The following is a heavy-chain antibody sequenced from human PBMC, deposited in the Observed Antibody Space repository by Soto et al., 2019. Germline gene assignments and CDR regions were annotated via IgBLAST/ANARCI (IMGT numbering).Heavy chain of an antibody. CDR2: IYWDDDK. J-gene: IGHJ4*02. Sequence: QITVKESGPTLVKPTQTLTLTCTFSGFSFTTDGMGVGWIRQPPGKALEWLALIYWDDDKRYSPSLKSRLTITKAASRNQVVLTFTNMDPADTATYYCAPLYWAASDTRYYFTYVGQGTLATVTS. V-gene: IGHV2-5*02. CDR1: GFSFTTDGMG. D-gene: IGHD2-15*01. CDR3: APLYWAASDTRYYFTY.